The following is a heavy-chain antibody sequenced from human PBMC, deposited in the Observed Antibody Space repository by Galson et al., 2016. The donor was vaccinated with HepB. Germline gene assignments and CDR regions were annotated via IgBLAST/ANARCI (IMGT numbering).Heavy chain of an antibody. CDR2: FDPEDGEA. Sequence: SVKVSCKVSGYTLIGLSMHWVRQAPGKGLEWMGGFDPEDGEAKYAQKFQDRVTLTEDTSTDTGYMELRSVRSDDTAVYYCVTDNPFRTARRGGGPYGMDVWGEGTTVIVSS. D-gene: IGHD6-6*01. CDR1: GYTLIGLS. J-gene: IGHJ6*04. V-gene: IGHV1-24*01. CDR3: VTDNPFRTARRGGGPYGMDV.